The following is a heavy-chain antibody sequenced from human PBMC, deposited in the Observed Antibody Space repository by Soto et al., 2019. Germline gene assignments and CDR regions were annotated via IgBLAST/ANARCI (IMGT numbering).Heavy chain of an antibody. D-gene: IGHD3-16*01. J-gene: IGHJ6*02. Sequence: PGGSLRLSCAASGFTVSSNYMSWVRQAPGKGLEWISICYRGGRTYYAGSVKDHFTIFRDNPKHTLYLQMDRLRAEDTAVYYCARDSRAGGYYYYYVFDGWDQRTTVTVS. V-gene: IGHV3-53*01. CDR3: ARDSRAGGYYYYYVFDG. CDR2: CYRGGRT. CDR1: GFTVSSNY.